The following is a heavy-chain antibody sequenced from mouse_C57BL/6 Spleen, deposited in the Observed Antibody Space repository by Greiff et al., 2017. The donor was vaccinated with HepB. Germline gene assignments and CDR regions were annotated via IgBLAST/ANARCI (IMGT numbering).Heavy chain of an antibody. CDR1: GYTFTSYW. J-gene: IGHJ4*01. Sequence: VQLQQSGTVLARPGASVKMSCKTSGYTFTSYWMHWVKQRPGQGLEWIGAIYPGNSDTSYNQKFKGKAKLTAVTSASTAYMELSSLTNEDSAVYYCTRVGDYYGSRGYAMDYWGQGTSVTVSS. V-gene: IGHV1-5*01. CDR2: IYPGNSDT. D-gene: IGHD1-1*01. CDR3: TRVGDYYGSRGYAMDY.